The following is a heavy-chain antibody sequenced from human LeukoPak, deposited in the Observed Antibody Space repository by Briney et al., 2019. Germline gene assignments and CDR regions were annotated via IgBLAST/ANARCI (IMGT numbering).Heavy chain of an antibody. V-gene: IGHV4-34*01. D-gene: IGHD5-18*01. CDR1: VGSFSGYY. CDR3: ARGSGYSYGPGHAFDI. Sequence: KPSETLSLTCAVYVGSFSGYYWSWIRQPPGKGLEWIGEINHSGSNNYNPSLKSRVTISVDTSKNQFSLKLSSVTAADTAVYYCARGSGYSYGPGHAFDIWGQGTMVTVSS. CDR2: INHSGSN. J-gene: IGHJ3*02.